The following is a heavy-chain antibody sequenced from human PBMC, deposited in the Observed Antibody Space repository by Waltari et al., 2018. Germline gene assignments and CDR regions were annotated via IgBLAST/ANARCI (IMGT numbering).Heavy chain of an antibody. CDR2: ISSSSSYI. CDR1: GFTFSSYS. D-gene: IGHD3-22*01. CDR3: AVYDSSGYGTFDP. V-gene: IGHV3-21*01. J-gene: IGHJ5*02. Sequence: EVQLVESGGGLVKPGGSLRLSCAASGFTFSSYSMNWVRQAPGKGLEWVSSISSSSSYIYYADSVKGRFTISRDNAKNSLYLQMNSLRAEDTVVYYCAVYDSSGYGTFDPWGQGTLVTVSS.